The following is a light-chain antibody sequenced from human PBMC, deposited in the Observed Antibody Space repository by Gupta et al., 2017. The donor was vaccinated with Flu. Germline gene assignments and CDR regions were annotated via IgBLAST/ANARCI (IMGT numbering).Light chain of an antibody. Sequence: SYVLTQPPSVSVAPGQTARITCGGNDIGSKSVHWYQQKPGQAPVLVVYDNYDRPSGIPERFSGSNSGNTATLTISRVEAGDEADDYCQVWDSSDDHYVFGTGTKVTVL. V-gene: IGLV3-21*02. CDR3: QVWDSSDDHYV. J-gene: IGLJ1*01. CDR2: DNY. CDR1: DIGSKS.